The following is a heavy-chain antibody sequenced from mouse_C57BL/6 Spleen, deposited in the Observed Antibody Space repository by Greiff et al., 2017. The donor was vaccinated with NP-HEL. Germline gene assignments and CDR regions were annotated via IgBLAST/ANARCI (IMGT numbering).Heavy chain of an antibody. CDR2: IDPENGDT. D-gene: IGHD1-1*01. CDR3: TTTTTVVAD. Sequence: EVQLQQSGAELVRPGASVKLSCTASGFNIKDDYMHWVKQRPEQGLEWIGWIDPENGDTEYASKFQGKATITADTSSNTAYLQLSSLTSEDTAVYYCTTTTTVVADWGQGTTLTVSS. CDR1: GFNIKDDY. V-gene: IGHV14-4*01. J-gene: IGHJ2*01.